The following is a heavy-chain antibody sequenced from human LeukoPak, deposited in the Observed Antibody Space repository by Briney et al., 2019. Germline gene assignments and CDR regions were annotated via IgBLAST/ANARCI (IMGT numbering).Heavy chain of an antibody. D-gene: IGHD3-10*01. CDR3: ADLYGSGRSFDY. Sequence: SETLSLTCTVSGGPISNYYWNWIRQPAGKGLEWIGRLLGSGSTDYNPSLKSRVTMSVDTSKNQFSPKLISVTAADTAVYYCADLYGSGRSFDYWGQGTLVTVSS. V-gene: IGHV4-4*07. CDR2: LLGSGST. CDR1: GGPISNYY. J-gene: IGHJ4*02.